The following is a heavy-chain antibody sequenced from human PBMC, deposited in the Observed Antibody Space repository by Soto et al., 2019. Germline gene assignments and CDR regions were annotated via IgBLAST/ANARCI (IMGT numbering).Heavy chain of an antibody. V-gene: IGHV3-23*01. CDR1: GFTFSTYA. J-gene: IGHJ4*02. CDR2: IGGSSATT. Sequence: EVQLLESGGGLVQPGGSLRLSCAASGFTFSTYAMTWVRQAPGKGLEWVSSIGGSSATTYYADSVKGRFTISRDNSKNTMSLQMNSLRAEDTAIYYGANSVLDGDYMAAGDSWGQGTLVTVSA. CDR3: ANSVLDGDYMAAGDS. D-gene: IGHD4-17*01.